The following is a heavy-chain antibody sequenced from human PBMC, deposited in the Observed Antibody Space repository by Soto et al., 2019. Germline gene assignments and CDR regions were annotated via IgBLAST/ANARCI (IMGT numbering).Heavy chain of an antibody. D-gene: IGHD2-15*01. CDR1: GGTFSSYT. V-gene: IGHV1-69*02. CDR3: ARNMGYCSGGSCYDWFDP. CDR2: IIPILGIA. J-gene: IGHJ5*02. Sequence: GASVKVSCKASGGTFSSYTISWVRQAPGQGLEWMGRIIPILGIANYAQKLQGRVTMTTDTSTSTAYMELRSLRSDDTAVYYCARNMGYCSGGSCYDWFDPWGQGTLVTVSS.